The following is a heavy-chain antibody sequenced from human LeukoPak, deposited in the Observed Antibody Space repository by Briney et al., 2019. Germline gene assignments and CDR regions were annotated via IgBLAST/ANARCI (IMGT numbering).Heavy chain of an antibody. CDR1: GGSISSYY. CDR3: ARDAPHLRIAAAGRGDFDY. J-gene: IGHJ4*02. V-gene: IGHV4-59*12. Sequence: SETLSLTCTVSGGSISSYYWSWIRQPPGKGLEWIGYIFDNRNTKYNPSLKSRVTISVDTSKNQFSLKLSSVTAADTAVYYCARDAPHLRIAAAGRGDFDYWGQGTLVTVSS. CDR2: IFDNRNT. D-gene: IGHD6-13*01.